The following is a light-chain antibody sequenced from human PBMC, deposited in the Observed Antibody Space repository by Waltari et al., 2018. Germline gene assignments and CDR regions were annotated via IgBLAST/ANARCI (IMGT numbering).Light chain of an antibody. CDR1: TSTVGKKS. Sequence: QSLLTQPPSVSAAPGQQVTISCSGSTSTVGKKSVFWFQHFVGLAPRLLIYKNLERPSGVSDRFSASKSGTSASLFIAGLRSEDEALYYCSAWDDSRGGLWVFGGGTRVTVL. V-gene: IGLV1-47*01. CDR3: SAWDDSRGGLWV. J-gene: IGLJ3*02. CDR2: KNL.